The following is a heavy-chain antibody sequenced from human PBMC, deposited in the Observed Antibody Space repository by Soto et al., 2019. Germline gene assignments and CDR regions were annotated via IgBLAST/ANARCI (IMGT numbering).Heavy chain of an antibody. CDR3: GRERGRHADFDY. J-gene: IGHJ4*02. V-gene: IGHV3-30*04. CDR2: ISYDGWTK. CDR1: GFSFSNYA. Sequence: QVQLVESGGGVVQPGRSLRLSCVASGFSFSNYALHWVRQAPGKGLEWVAVISYDGWTKFYADSVKGRFTISGDTSKNTLYLQMDSLRVEDTAVYYCGRERGRHADFDYWGQGIMVTVSS.